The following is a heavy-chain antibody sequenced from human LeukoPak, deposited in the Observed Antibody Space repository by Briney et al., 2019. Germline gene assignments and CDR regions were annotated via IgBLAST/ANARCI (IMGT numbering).Heavy chain of an antibody. V-gene: IGHV4-61*02. D-gene: IGHD5-12*01. CDR1: GESISSGSSY. J-gene: IGHJ4*02. CDR2: IYTSGST. CDR3: ARVGGMVATYYFDY. Sequence: PSQTLSLTCTVSGESISSGSSYWSWLRQPAGKGLEWIGRIYTSGSTNYNPSLKSRVTISVDTSRNQFSLKLSSVTAADTAVYYCARVGGMVATYYFDYWGQGTLVTVSS.